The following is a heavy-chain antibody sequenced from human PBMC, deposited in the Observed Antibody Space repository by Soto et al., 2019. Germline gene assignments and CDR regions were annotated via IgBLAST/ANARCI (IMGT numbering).Heavy chain of an antibody. CDR3: ARVGPYYYGMDV. V-gene: IGHV4-59*01. CDR1: GGSISSYY. D-gene: IGHD1-26*01. CDR2: IYYSGST. Sequence: SETLSLTCTVSGGSISSYYWSWIRQPPGKGLEWIGYIYYSGSTNYNPSLKSRVTISVDTSKNQFSLKLSSVTAADTAVYYCARVGPYYYGMDVWGQGTTVTVSS. J-gene: IGHJ6*02.